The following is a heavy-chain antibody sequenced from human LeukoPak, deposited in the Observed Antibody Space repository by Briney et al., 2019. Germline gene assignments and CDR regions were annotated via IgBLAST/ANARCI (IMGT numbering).Heavy chain of an antibody. Sequence: SETLSLTCTVSGGSISSYYWGWIRQPAGKGLEWIGRIYTSGSTNYNPSLKSRVTMSVDTSKNQFSLKLSSVTAADTAVYYCARDRSSGWSGATAPYYVDYWGQGTLVTVSS. D-gene: IGHD6-19*01. V-gene: IGHV4-4*07. CDR3: ARDRSSGWSGATAPYYVDY. CDR1: GGSISSYY. CDR2: IYTSGST. J-gene: IGHJ4*02.